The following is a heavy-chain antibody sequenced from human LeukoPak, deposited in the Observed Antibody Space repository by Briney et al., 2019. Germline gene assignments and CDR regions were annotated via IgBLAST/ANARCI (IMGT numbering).Heavy chain of an antibody. V-gene: IGHV4-4*09. CDR3: ARWYGRGLYYYYMDV. J-gene: IGHJ6*03. Sequence: SETLSLTCTVSGDSISGHYWSWVRQPPGKGLEWIGNIYTSGSTNYNPSLKSRVIISVDTSKNQFSLKLSAVTAADTAVYYCARWYGRGLYYYYMDVWGKGTTVTVSS. CDR2: IYTSGST. D-gene: IGHD6-13*01. CDR1: GDSISGHY.